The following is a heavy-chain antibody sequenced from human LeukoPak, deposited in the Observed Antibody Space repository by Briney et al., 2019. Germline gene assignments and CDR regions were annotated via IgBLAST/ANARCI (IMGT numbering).Heavy chain of an antibody. D-gene: IGHD6-13*01. Sequence: ASVKVSCKASGYTFSSYGISWVRQAPGQGLEWMGWISAYNGNTNYAQKVQGRVTMTRNTSISTAYMELSSLRSEDTAVYYCASSGIAAAGSNKDFDCWGQGTLVTVSS. CDR3: ASSGIAAAGSNKDFDC. J-gene: IGHJ4*02. V-gene: IGHV1-18*01. CDR1: GYTFSSYG. CDR2: ISAYNGNT.